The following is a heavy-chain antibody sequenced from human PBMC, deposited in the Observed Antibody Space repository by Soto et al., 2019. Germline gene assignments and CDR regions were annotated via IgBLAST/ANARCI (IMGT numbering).Heavy chain of an antibody. J-gene: IGHJ4*02. CDR1: GYTFTSYA. V-gene: IGHV1-3*01. Sequence: QVQLVQSGAEVKKPGASVKVSCKASGYTFTSYAMHWVRQAPGQRLEWMGWINAGIGNTKYSQKFQDRLTITRDTSASTAYMELSSLRSEEKALYYCARDVGATDYWGQGTLVTVSS. CDR2: INAGIGNT. CDR3: ARDVGATDY. D-gene: IGHD1-26*01.